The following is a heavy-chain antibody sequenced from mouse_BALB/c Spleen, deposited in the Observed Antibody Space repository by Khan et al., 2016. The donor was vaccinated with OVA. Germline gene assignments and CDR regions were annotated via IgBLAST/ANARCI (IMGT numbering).Heavy chain of an antibody. CDR2: INPSNGYT. CDR1: GYTFTTYT. V-gene: IGHV1-4*01. D-gene: IGHD2-14*01. J-gene: IGHJ3*01. Sequence: VQLQQSGAELARPGASVKMSCKASGYTFTTYTMHWVKQRPGQGLEWIGYINPSNGYTNYNQKFKDKSTLTADKSSSTAYLQLSSLTSDYSAVYYSANEAADYWSDGGIAYWGQGTLVTVSA. CDR3: ANEAADYWSDGGIAY.